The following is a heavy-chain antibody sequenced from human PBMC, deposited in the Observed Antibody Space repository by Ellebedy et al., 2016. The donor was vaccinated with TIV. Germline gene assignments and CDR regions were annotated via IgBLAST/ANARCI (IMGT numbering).Heavy chain of an antibody. CDR1: RFTFSTYS. J-gene: IGHJ6*03. V-gene: IGHV3-48*04. CDR2: ISGSGNTK. D-gene: IGHD2-8*01. CDR3: ARVRSVYYYMDV. Sequence: GESLKISCEASRFTFSTYSMNWVRQAPGKGLEWVSYISGSGNTKYYTDSVKGRFTISRDNAKNSLYLHMNSLRAEDTAVYYCARVRSVYYYMDVWGKGTTVTVSS.